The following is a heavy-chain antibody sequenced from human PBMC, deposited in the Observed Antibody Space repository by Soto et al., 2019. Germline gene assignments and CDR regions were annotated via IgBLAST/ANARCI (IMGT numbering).Heavy chain of an antibody. CDR1: GYTFRTNG. CDR2: ISVYNGNT. Sequence: QVKLVQSGAEVKRPGASVKVACKASGYTFRTNGISWVRQAPGQGLQWMGWISVYNGNTNYAQNFQDRVTMTPDASTSTAYMELGSLRSDDTAVYYWARDHIAVRPGWFDPWGQGTQVIVSS. D-gene: IGHD6-6*01. J-gene: IGHJ5*02. CDR3: ARDHIAVRPGWFDP. V-gene: IGHV1-18*04.